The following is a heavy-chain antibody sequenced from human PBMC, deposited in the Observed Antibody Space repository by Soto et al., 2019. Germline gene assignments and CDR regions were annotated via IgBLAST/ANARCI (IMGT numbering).Heavy chain of an antibody. CDR1: GYTFTAYA. CDR2: INPANGNT. V-gene: IGHV1-3*05. CDR3: TRSAISPYGGLIGPFDY. Sequence: QVQLAQSGAEERKPGASVKVSCEATGYTFTAYAMHWVRQAPGQRLEWMGWINPANGNTKYSQKFQGRLPLTSDTSANTVYMELNSLTSEDTAMYYCTRSAISPYGGLIGPFDYWGQGNLVTVSS. D-gene: IGHD3-16*02. J-gene: IGHJ4*02.